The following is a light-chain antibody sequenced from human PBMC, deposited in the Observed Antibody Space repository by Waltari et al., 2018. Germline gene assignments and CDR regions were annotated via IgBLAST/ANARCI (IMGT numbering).Light chain of an antibody. V-gene: IGLV3-19*01. Sequence: SSELTQGPAVSVALGQTVRITCQGDSLRSSYASWYQQKPGQAPVLVFYGKNKRPSGVQDRFSGSSSGNTASLTITGARAEDEADYYCNSRDSSGTHVVFGGGTKLTVL. CDR3: NSRDSSGTHVV. CDR1: SLRSSY. CDR2: GKN. J-gene: IGLJ2*01.